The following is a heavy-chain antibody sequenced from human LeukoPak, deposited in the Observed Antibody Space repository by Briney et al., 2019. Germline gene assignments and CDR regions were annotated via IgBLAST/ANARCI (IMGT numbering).Heavy chain of an antibody. Sequence: SETLSLTCTVSGGSFRSTSYYWSRIRQPPGKGLEWIGYISYTGSTNYNPSLKSRVTISVDMSKNQFSLKLTSVTAADTAVYYCATKGPRRGYFDYWGQGTLVAVSS. J-gene: IGHJ4*02. CDR2: ISYTGST. CDR1: GGSFRSTSYY. CDR3: ATKGPRRGYFDY. V-gene: IGHV4-61*01.